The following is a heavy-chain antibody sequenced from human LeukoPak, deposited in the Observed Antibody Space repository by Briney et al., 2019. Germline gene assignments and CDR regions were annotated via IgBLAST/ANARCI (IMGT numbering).Heavy chain of an antibody. J-gene: IGHJ3*02. D-gene: IGHD3-22*01. V-gene: IGHV4-4*07. CDR1: GGSISSYY. CDR3: ARYYYDSSGYYYDAFDI. Sequence: SSETLSLTCTVSGGSISSYYWSWIRQPAGKGLEWIGRIYTSGSTNYSPSLKSRVTMSVDTSKNQFSLKLSSVTAADTAVYYCARYYYDSSGYYYDAFDIWGQGTMVTVSS. CDR2: IYTSGST.